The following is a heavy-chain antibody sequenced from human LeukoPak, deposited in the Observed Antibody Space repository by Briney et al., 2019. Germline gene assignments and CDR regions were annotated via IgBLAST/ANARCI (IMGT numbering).Heavy chain of an antibody. D-gene: IGHD6-13*01. CDR2: IGSAGYT. CDR1: GFTFDNND. Sequence: PGGSLRLSCEVSGFTFDNNDVHWVRQTTGKGLEWVSAIGSAGYTYYADSVKGRFTISRDNSKNTLYLQMNSLRAEDTAVYYCAKPYSSSWYRLGGMDVWGQGTTVTVPS. J-gene: IGHJ6*02. V-gene: IGHV3-13*01. CDR3: AKPYSSSWYRLGGMDV.